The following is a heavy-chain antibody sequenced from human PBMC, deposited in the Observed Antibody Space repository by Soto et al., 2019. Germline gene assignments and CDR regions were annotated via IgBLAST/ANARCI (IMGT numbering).Heavy chain of an antibody. D-gene: IGHD1-26*01. CDR2: ISGSGGST. CDR1: GFTFSSYA. CDR3: AKDSRWEIEYYFDY. Sequence: GGSLRLSCAASGFTFSSYAMSWVRQAPGKGLEWVSAISGSGGSTYYADSVKGRFTISRDNSKNTLYLQMNILRAEDTAVYYCAKDSRWEIEYYFDYWGQGTLVTVSS. V-gene: IGHV3-23*01. J-gene: IGHJ4*02.